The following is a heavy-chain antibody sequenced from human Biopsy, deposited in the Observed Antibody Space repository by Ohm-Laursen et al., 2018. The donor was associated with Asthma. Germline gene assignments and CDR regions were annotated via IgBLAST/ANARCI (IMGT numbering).Heavy chain of an antibody. J-gene: IGHJ3*02. CDR2: IYSGGGT. Sequence: SLRLSCAASGFAVSRDYMFWVRQAPGKGLEWVSVIYSGGGTYYADSVQGRVTISRDNSKNTLSLQMNSLRAEDTAVYYCARAYGGSFFSGSSDIWGQGTMVTVSS. CDR1: GFAVSRDY. CDR3: ARAYGGSFFSGSSDI. V-gene: IGHV3-53*01. D-gene: IGHD4-23*01.